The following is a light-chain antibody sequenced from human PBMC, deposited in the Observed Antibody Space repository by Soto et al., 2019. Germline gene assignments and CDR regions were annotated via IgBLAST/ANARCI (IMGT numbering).Light chain of an antibody. CDR3: QQYDTSPLT. Sequence: EIVLSQSPGTLSLSPGERATLSCRASQSVSSNFLAWYQQKPGQAPRLLIYGASSRATGIPDRFSGSGSGTDFTLTISRLEPEDFAVYYCQQYDTSPLTFVGGTKLEIK. J-gene: IGKJ4*01. CDR2: GAS. V-gene: IGKV3-20*01. CDR1: QSVSSNF.